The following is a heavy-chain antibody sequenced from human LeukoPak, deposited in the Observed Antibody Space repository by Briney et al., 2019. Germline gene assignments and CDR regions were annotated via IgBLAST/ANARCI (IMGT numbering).Heavy chain of an antibody. V-gene: IGHV3-74*01. CDR2: INTDGSTT. D-gene: IGHD2-21*01. J-gene: IGHJ3*02. CDR1: GFTLSSYT. Sequence: PGESLRLSCAASGFTLSSYTLNWVRQAPGKGLEWVSHINTDGSTTTYADSVKGRFTISRDNAKNTLYLQMNSLRAEDTAVYYCAREFRLWKTFDMWGQGTMVTVSS. CDR3: AREFRLWKTFDM.